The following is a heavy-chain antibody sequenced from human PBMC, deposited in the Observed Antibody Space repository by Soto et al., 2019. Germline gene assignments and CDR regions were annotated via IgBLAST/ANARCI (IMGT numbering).Heavy chain of an antibody. CDR1: GFTFSSYA. CDR3: AKDYLLQEWIRPIWFDP. CDR2: ISGSGGST. D-gene: IGHD6-6*01. V-gene: IGHV3-23*01. J-gene: IGHJ5*02. Sequence: GGSLRLSCAASGFTFSSYAMSWVRQAPGKGLEWVSAISGSGGSTYYADSVKGRFTISRDNSKNTRYLQMNSLRAEDTAVYYCAKDYLLQEWIRPIWFDPWGQGTLVTVSS.